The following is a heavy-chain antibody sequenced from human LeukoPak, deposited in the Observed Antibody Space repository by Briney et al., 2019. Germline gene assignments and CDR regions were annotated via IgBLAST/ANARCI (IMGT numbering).Heavy chain of an antibody. CDR2: IKQDGSEK. V-gene: IGHV3-7*01. Sequence: GGPLRLSCAASGFTFSSYWMSWVRQAPGKGLEWVANIKQDGSEKYYVDSVKGRFTISRDNAKNSLYLQMNSLRAEDTAVYYCARDPSDYYGSGSYYMDVWGKGTTVTVSS. J-gene: IGHJ6*03. CDR3: ARDPSDYYGSGSYYMDV. CDR1: GFTFSSYW. D-gene: IGHD3-10*01.